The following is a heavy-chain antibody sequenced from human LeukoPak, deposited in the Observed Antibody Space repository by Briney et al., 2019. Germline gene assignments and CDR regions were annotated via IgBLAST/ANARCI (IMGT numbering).Heavy chain of an antibody. Sequence: PSGGSLRLSCAASGLTFSNYFMHWVRQAPGKGLVWVSRINSDGTSTMYADSVKGRFTISRDNAKNTLYLQMNSLRDEDTAVYYCARRVDATRWFDPWGQGTLVTVSS. CDR1: GLTFSNYF. D-gene: IGHD2-15*01. CDR3: ARRVDATRWFDP. CDR2: INSDGTST. V-gene: IGHV3-74*03. J-gene: IGHJ5*02.